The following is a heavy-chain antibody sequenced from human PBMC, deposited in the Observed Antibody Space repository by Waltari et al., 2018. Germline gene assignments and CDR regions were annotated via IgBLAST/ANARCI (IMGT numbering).Heavy chain of an antibody. CDR1: GYTLPALS. V-gene: IGHV1-24*01. D-gene: IGHD3-22*01. Sequence: QVQLVQSGAEVTKPGASVKVSCKVSGYTLPALSMHWVRQAPGTGLEWMGGVEPEEGETIYAQKFQGRVTMTEGTSTDTAYRELSSLRAEDTAVYYWATETRAVVWRWYFDLWGRGTLVTVSS. J-gene: IGHJ2*01. CDR3: ATETRAVVWRWYFDL. CDR2: VEPEEGET.